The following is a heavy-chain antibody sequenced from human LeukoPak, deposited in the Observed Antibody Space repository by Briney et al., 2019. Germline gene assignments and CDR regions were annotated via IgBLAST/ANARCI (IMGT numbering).Heavy chain of an antibody. CDR1: GYTFTSYD. J-gene: IGHJ4*02. D-gene: IGHD4-23*01. CDR2: MHPNSGNT. V-gene: IGHV1-8*03. Sequence: SLKLSCKASGYTFTSYDINWDRQATGPGLEWMGWMHPNSGNTGYAKKFQGRVTITRNTSISTGYMELSSLRSEQTAVYYCARGKVYGGKSSHEKYYFDYWGQGTLVTVSS. CDR3: ARGKVYGGKSSHEKYYFDY.